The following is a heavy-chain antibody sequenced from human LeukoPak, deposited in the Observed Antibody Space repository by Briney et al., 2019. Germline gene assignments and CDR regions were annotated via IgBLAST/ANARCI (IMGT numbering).Heavy chain of an antibody. D-gene: IGHD5-24*01. J-gene: IGHJ5*02. Sequence: PGGSLRLSCAASGFTFSSYWMSWVRQAPGKGLEWVANIKQDGSEKYYVDSVKGRFTISRDNAKNSLYLQMNSLRAEDTAVYYCAKDLEVSEAWFDPWGQGTLVTVSS. V-gene: IGHV3-7*03. CDR3: AKDLEVSEAWFDP. CDR1: GFTFSSYW. CDR2: IKQDGSEK.